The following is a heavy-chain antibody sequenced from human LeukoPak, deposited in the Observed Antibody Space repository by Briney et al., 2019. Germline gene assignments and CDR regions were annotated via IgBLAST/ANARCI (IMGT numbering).Heavy chain of an antibody. J-gene: IGHJ4*02. V-gene: IGHV4-38-2*01. CDR3: ARRKSSGYYDW. D-gene: IGHD3-22*01. Sequence: SETLSLTCAVSGYSISSGYYWGWIRQPPGKGLEWIGRIYHSGSTYYNPSLKSRVTISVDTSKNQFSLKLSSVTAADTAVYYCARRKSSGYYDWWGQGTLVTVSS. CDR2: IYHSGST. CDR1: GYSISSGYY.